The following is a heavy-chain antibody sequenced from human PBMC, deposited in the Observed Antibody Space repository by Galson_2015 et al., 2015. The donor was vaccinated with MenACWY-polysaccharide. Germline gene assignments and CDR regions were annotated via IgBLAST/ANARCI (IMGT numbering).Heavy chain of an antibody. Sequence: SLRLSCAASGFTFATQAMTWVRQAPGKGLEWVSSIGSDGNNRYHADSVKGRFTISRDNSKNTLYLQMNSPTADDTAVYFCAKDSDYTTGWYSADYWGQGTLVTVSS. CDR2: IGSDGNNR. D-gene: IGHD6-19*01. J-gene: IGHJ4*02. CDR1: GFTFATQA. V-gene: IGHV3-23*01. CDR3: AKDSDYTTGWYSADY.